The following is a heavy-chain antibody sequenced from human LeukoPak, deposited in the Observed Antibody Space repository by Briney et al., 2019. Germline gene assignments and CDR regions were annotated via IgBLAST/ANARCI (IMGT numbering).Heavy chain of an antibody. D-gene: IGHD6-13*01. J-gene: IGHJ6*03. CDR2: IYHSGST. CDR3: ARVYTGSSWDYYYYMDV. Sequence: SETLSLTCTVSGYSISSGYYWGWIRQPPGKGLEWIGSIYHSGSTYYNPSLNSRVTISVDTSKNQFSLRLSSVTAADTAVYYCARVYTGSSWDYYYYMDVWGKGTTVTVSS. CDR1: GYSISSGYY. V-gene: IGHV4-38-2*02.